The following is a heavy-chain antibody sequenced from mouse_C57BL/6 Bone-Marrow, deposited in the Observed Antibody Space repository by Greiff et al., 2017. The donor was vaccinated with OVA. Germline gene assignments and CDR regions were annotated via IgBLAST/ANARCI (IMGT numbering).Heavy chain of an antibody. J-gene: IGHJ2*01. CDR3: ARKGLLLFDY. Sequence: VQLQQSVAELVRPGASVKLSCTASGFNIKNTYMHWVKQRPEQGLEWIGRIGPANGNTNYAQKLQGQATIPADTSSNTAYLQLSSLTSDDTAIYYCARKGLLLFDYWGQGTTLTVSS. D-gene: IGHD2-3*01. CDR2: IGPANGNT. V-gene: IGHV14-3*01. CDR1: GFNIKNTY.